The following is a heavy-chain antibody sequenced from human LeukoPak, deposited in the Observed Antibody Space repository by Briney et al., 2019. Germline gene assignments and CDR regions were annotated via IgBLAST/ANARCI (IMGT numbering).Heavy chain of an antibody. J-gene: IGHJ4*02. D-gene: IGHD2-15*01. V-gene: IGHV3-30*04. CDR3: ARDQSSGGRAWFDY. CDR2: ISYDGSNK. CDR1: GFTFSSYA. Sequence: PGGYLRLSCAASGFTFSSYAMHWVRQAPGKGLEWVAVISYDGSNKYYADSVKGRFTISRDNSKNTLYLQMNSLRAEDTAVYYCARDQSSGGRAWFDYWGQGTLVTVSS.